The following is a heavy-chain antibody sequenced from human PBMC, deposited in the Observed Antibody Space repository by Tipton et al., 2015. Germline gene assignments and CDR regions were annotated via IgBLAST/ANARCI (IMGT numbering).Heavy chain of an antibody. J-gene: IGHJ4*02. Sequence: SLRLSCAASGFTVSRHYMSWVRQAPGKGLEWVSTISSSGGTTYYADSVKGRFSISRDNSKSTLYLQMNSLRADDTALYYCAKNWNSDYWGQGTLVTVSS. CDR1: GFTVSRHY. V-gene: IGHV3-23*01. D-gene: IGHD1-7*01. CDR2: ISSSGGTT. CDR3: AKNWNSDY.